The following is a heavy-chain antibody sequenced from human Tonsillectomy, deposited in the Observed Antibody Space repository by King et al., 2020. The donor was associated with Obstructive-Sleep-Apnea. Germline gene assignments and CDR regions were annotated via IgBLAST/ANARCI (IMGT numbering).Heavy chain of an antibody. J-gene: IGHJ3*02. CDR3: ARAHRETVGDAFDI. V-gene: IGHV1-2*02. Sequence: QLVQSGAEVKKPGASVKVSCKASGYTFTAYYIHWVRQAPGQGLEWMGWINPDSGGTHYAQKFQVRVTMTRDTSISTAYMELSRLRADDTAVYYCARAHRETVGDAFDIWGQGTMVAVSS. CDR1: GYTFTAYY. CDR2: INPDSGGT. D-gene: IGHD4-11*01.